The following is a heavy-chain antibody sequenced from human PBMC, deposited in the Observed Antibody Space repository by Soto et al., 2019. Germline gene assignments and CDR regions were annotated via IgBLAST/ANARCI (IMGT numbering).Heavy chain of an antibody. J-gene: IGHJ6*02. CDR3: ARAGDTMIRGVIIMNYYGMDV. D-gene: IGHD3-10*01. Sequence: PSETLSLTCVVSGYSISSGYYWGWIRQPPGKGLEWIGDVHHSGITYYNPSLKSRVSISRDTSKNHYPLNLSSVTAADTAVYYCARAGDTMIRGVIIMNYYGMDVWGQGTTVTVSS. V-gene: IGHV4-38-2*01. CDR2: VHHSGIT. CDR1: GYSISSGYY.